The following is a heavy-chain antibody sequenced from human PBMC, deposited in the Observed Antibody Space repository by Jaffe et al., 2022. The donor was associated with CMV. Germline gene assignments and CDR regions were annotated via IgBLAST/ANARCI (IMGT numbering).Heavy chain of an antibody. D-gene: IGHD1-1*01. CDR2: FDLEDDAR. V-gene: IGHV1-24*01. Sequence: QVQVVQSGAEVKKPGASVKVSCKVSGYTLTELSIHWVRQAPGKGLEWMGNFDLEDDARIYAQQFQGRLTMSGDTSTDTAYMVLSSLRAEDTAVYYCATPVGTQRRPLDPWGQGTLVTVSS. J-gene: IGHJ5*02. CDR3: ATPVGTQRRPLDP. CDR1: GYTLTELS.